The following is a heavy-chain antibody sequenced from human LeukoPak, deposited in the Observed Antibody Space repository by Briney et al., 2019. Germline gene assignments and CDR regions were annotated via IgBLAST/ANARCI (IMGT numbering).Heavy chain of an antibody. CDR2: IYYSGST. CDR3: ARSAVVVVAATPHWFDP. V-gene: IGHV4-31*03. J-gene: IGHJ5*02. Sequence: SETLSLTCTVSGGSISSGGYYWSWIRQHPGKGLEWIGHIYYSGSTYYNPYLKSRVTISVDTSKNQFSLKLSSVTAADTAVYYCARSAVVVVAATPHWFDPWGQGTLVTVSS. D-gene: IGHD2-15*01. CDR1: GGSISSGGYY.